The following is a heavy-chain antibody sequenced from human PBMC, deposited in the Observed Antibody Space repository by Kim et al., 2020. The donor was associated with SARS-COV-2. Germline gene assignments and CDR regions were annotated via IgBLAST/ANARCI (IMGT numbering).Heavy chain of an antibody. D-gene: IGHD6-13*01. CDR1: GFNFGDYA. Sequence: GGSLRLSCAASGFNFGDYAMHWVRQAPGKGLEWVSGISWNSGTIDYADSVKGRFTISRDNAKNSLYLQMNSLRAEDTALYYCAKAHSGSWYTYYAWGQGTLVTASS. J-gene: IGHJ5*02. CDR3: AKAHSGSWYTYYA. V-gene: IGHV3-9*01. CDR2: ISWNSGTI.